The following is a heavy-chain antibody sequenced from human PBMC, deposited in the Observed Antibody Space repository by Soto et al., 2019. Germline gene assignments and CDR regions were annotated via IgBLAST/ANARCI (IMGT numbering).Heavy chain of an antibody. CDR2: IDPSDSYT. V-gene: IGHV5-10-1*01. CDR1: GYSFTSYW. Sequence: PGESLKISCKGSGYSFTSYWISWVRQMPGKGLEWMGRIDPSDSYTNYSPSFQGHVTISADKSISTAYLQWSSLKASDTAMYYCATLGYCGSTSCYGGLYYGMDVWGQGTTVTVSS. CDR3: ATLGYCGSTSCYGGLYYGMDV. D-gene: IGHD2-2*01. J-gene: IGHJ6*02.